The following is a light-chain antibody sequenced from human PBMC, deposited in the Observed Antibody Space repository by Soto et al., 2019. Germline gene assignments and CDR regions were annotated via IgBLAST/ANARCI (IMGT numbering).Light chain of an antibody. J-gene: IGLJ2*01. CDR3: SSYAGSNNLRV. Sequence: QSVLTQPASVSGSPGQSITISCTGTSSDVGGYNYVSWYQQHPGTAPKLMIYDVNKRPSGVPDRFSGSKSGNTASLTVSGLQAEDEADYYCSSYAGSNNLRVFGGGTKLTVL. CDR1: SSDVGGYNY. V-gene: IGLV2-8*01. CDR2: DVN.